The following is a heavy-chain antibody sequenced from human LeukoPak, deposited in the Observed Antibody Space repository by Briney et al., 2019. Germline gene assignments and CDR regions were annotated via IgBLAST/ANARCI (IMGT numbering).Heavy chain of an antibody. D-gene: IGHD2-15*01. CDR2: ISWNSGSI. CDR3: AKDSLRGGSCYSGDCYSFDY. V-gene: IGHV3-9*01. CDR1: GFTFDDYA. Sequence: GGSLRLSCAASGFTFDDYAMHWVRQAPGKGLEGVSGISWNSGSIGYADSVKGRFTISRDNAKNSLYLQMNSLRAEDTALYYCAKDSLRGGSCYSGDCYSFDYWGQGTLVTVSS. J-gene: IGHJ4*02.